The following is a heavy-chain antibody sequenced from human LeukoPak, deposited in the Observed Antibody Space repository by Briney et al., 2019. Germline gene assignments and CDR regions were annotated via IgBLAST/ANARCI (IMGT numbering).Heavy chain of an antibody. V-gene: IGHV1-2*02. CDR1: GYTFTGYY. D-gene: IGHD2-2*01. Sequence: ASVKVSCKASGYTFTGYYMHWVRQAPGQGLEWMGWINPNSGGTNYAQKFQGRVTMTRDTSISTAYMELSRLRSDDTAVYYCARALGCCSSTSCYSYYYYGMDVWGQGTTVTVSS. J-gene: IGHJ6*02. CDR3: ARALGCCSSTSCYSYYYYGMDV. CDR2: INPNSGGT.